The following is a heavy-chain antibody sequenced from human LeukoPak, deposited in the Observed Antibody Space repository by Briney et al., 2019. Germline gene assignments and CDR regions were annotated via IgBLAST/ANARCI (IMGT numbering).Heavy chain of an antibody. CDR1: GFTFTYYA. D-gene: IGHD2-21*02. CDR2: ISHDGSNQ. CDR3: ARQGDTGSWYFDY. Sequence: PGGSLRLSCAVSGFTFTYYAMHWVRQAPGKSLEWVAVISHDGSNQQYADSVKGQVTISRDNSKSTLYLQMASLRAGDTAVYYCARQGDTGSWYFDYWGQGTLVTVSS. V-gene: IGHV3-30-3*01. J-gene: IGHJ4*02.